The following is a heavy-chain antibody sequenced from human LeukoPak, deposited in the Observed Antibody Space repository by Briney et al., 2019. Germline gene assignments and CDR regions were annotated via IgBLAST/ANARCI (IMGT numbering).Heavy chain of an antibody. CDR1: GFTFSSYE. CDR2: ISSSSTHI. V-gene: IGHV3-21*01. Sequence: PGGSLRLSCAASGFTFSSYEMNWVRQAPGKGLEWVSSISSSSTHIYYADSVKGRFTISRDNAKNSLYLQMNSLRAEDTAVYYCAREESSSSGYYFDYWGQGSLVTVSS. D-gene: IGHD6-6*01. CDR3: AREESSSSGYYFDY. J-gene: IGHJ4*02.